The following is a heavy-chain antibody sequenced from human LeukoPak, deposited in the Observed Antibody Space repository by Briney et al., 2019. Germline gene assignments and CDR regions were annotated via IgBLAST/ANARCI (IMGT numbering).Heavy chain of an antibody. V-gene: IGHV3-23*01. Sequence: GGSLRLSCATSGFAFRINARSWVRQAPGKGLEWVSGISGSGLGTYYAESVKGRFTVSRDNSKNTLYLQMNSLRAEDTAVYYCAKDRPQLRYFANGVGGFDYWGQGTLVTVSS. CDR2: ISGSGLGT. D-gene: IGHD3-9*01. J-gene: IGHJ4*02. CDR1: GFAFRINA. CDR3: AKDRPQLRYFANGVGGFDY.